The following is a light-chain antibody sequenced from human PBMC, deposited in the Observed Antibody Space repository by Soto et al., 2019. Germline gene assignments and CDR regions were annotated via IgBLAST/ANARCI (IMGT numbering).Light chain of an antibody. CDR2: GAS. Sequence: EIVMTQSPATLSVSPGERATLSCRASQSVSSNLAWYQQKPGQAPRLLIYGASTRATGIPARFSGSGSGTEFTLTISSLQSEDFAAYYCQHYNNWPPWTFGQGTKVEIQ. CDR3: QHYNNWPPWT. J-gene: IGKJ1*01. CDR1: QSVSSN. V-gene: IGKV3-15*01.